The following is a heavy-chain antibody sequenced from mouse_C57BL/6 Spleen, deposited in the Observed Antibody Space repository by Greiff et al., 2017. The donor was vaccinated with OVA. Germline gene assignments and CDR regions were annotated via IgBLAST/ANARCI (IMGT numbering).Heavy chain of an antibody. Sequence: EVQLQQSGAELVRPGASVKLSCTASGFNIKDYYMHWVKQRPEQGLEWIGRIDPEDGDTEYAPKFQGKATMPADTSSNTAYLQLSSLTSEDTAVYYCTTHGNYYGSSYEYFDYWGQGTTLTVSS. D-gene: IGHD1-1*01. V-gene: IGHV14-1*01. J-gene: IGHJ2*01. CDR2: IDPEDGDT. CDR1: GFNIKDYY. CDR3: TTHGNYYGSSYEYFDY.